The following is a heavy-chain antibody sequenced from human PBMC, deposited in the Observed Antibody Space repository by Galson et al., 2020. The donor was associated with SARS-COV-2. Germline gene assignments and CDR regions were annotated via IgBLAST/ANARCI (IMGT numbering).Heavy chain of an antibody. D-gene: IGHD6-19*01. V-gene: IGHV3-66*01. Sequence: GESLKISCAASGFTVSSNYMSWVRKAPGKGLEWVSVIYSGGSTSYADSVKGRFTISRDNSKNTLYLQMNSLRAEDTAVYYCARDLMEAGSLDYWGQGTLVTVSS. CDR2: IYSGGST. CDR1: GFTVSSNY. J-gene: IGHJ4*02. CDR3: ARDLMEAGSLDY.